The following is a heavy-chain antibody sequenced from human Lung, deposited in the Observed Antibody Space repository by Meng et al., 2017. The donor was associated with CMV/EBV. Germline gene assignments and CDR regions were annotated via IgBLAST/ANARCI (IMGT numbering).Heavy chain of an antibody. Sequence: GGSLRLXCAASGFAFSSLAMSWVRLAPGKGLEWVSVISGSGGSTYYADSVKGRFTISRDNSKNTLYLQMNSLRAEDTAVYYCARCWGSYYYYGMDVWGQGTTVTVSS. CDR1: GFAFSSLA. CDR2: ISGSGGST. J-gene: IGHJ6*02. D-gene: IGHD7-27*01. V-gene: IGHV3-23*01. CDR3: ARCWGSYYYYGMDV.